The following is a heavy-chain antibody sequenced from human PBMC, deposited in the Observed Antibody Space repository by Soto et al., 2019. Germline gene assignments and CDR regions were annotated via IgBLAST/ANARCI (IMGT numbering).Heavy chain of an antibody. D-gene: IGHD1-1*01. CDR2: IKGDGSEK. CDR1: GFTFTSRW. V-gene: IGHV3-7*01. Sequence: EVQLVESGGGLVQPGGSLRLSCAASGFTFTSRWMNWVRQAPGKGLEWVANIKGDGSEKTCGDSVKGRFTISRDNAKNSLYLQMNNLRAEDTAVYYCATNSGAETFDSWGQGTLVTVS. J-gene: IGHJ4*02. CDR3: ATNSGAETFDS.